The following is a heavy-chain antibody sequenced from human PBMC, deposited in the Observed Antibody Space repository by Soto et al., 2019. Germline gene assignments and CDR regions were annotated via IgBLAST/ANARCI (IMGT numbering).Heavy chain of an antibody. CDR3: ARDMGVTGYYHYFDY. V-gene: IGHV1-58*01. D-gene: IGHD3-9*01. CDR2: IVVGSGNT. Sequence: SVKVSFKASGFTFTSSAVQWVRQARGQRLELIGWIVVGSGNTNYAQKFQERVTITRXXXXXXAXMXLXXXXSEXTAVYYCARDMGVTGYYHYFDYWGLGTLVTVSS. J-gene: IGHJ4*02. CDR1: GFTFTSSA.